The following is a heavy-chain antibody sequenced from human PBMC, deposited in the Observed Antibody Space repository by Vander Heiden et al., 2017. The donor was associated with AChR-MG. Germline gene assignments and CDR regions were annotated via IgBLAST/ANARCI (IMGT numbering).Heavy chain of an antibody. D-gene: IGHD5-18*01. CDR1: GFTFSSYS. J-gene: IGHJ4*02. V-gene: IGHV3-21*01. CDR3: ASQSTGYSYGWEAY. Sequence: EVQLVESGGGLVKPGGSRRLSCAASGFTFSSYSMNWVRQAPGKGLEWVSSISSSSSYIYYADSVKGRFTISRDNAKNSLYLQMNSLRAEDTAVYYCASQSTGYSYGWEAYWGQGTLVTVSS. CDR2: ISSSSSYI.